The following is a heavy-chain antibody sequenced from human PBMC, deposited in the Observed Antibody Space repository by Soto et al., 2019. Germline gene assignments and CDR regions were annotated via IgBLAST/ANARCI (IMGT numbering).Heavy chain of an antibody. CDR1: GGSIRRSDYY. V-gene: IGHV4-31*03. Sequence: PSETLSLTCTVSGGSIRRSDYYWSWVRQLPGRGLEWIAYIYYSGSTFYNPSLMSRLAISVDTSRNQFSLSLTSVTAADTAVYYCARLESVTRSLGYFDYWGQGISVTVYS. D-gene: IGHD7-27*01. CDR3: ARLESVTRSLGYFDY. CDR2: IYYSGST. J-gene: IGHJ4*02.